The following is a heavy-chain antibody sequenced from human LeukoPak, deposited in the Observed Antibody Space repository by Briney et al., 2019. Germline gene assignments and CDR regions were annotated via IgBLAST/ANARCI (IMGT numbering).Heavy chain of an antibody. J-gene: IGHJ4*02. CDR2: ITYSGST. V-gene: IGHV4-30-4*01. Sequence: ASETLSLTCTVSGGSISSDDYYWSWIRQPPGKGLEWIGHITYSGSTDYSPSLRSRVTMSVDTSKNQFSLKLNSVTAAETAMYFCARGGVGGYDYFDSWGQGTLVGVSS. CDR1: GGSISSDDYY. CDR3: ARGGVGGYDYFDS. D-gene: IGHD5-12*01.